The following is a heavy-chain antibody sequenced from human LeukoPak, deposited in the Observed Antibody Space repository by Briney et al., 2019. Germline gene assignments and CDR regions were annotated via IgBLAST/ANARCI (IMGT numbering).Heavy chain of an antibody. CDR1: GFTFSSYE. J-gene: IGHJ4*02. V-gene: IGHV3-48*03. CDR2: ISSSGSTI. D-gene: IGHD5-24*01. Sequence: QPGGSLRLSCAASGFTFSSYERNWVRQAPGKGLEWVSYISSSGSTIYYADSVKGRFTISRDNAKNPLYLQMNSLRAEDTAVYYCARDRGRNFDYWGQGTLVTVSS. CDR3: ARDRGRNFDY.